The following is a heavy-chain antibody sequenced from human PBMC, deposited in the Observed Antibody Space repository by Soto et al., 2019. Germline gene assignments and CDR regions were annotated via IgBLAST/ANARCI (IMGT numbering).Heavy chain of an antibody. V-gene: IGHV1-58*01. J-gene: IGHJ3*02. D-gene: IGHD6-13*01. Sequence: GASVKVSCKAPGVTFNSNTLSSLRQAPGQRLEWIGWIVVGSGNTNYAQKFQERVTITRDMSTSTAYMELSSLRSEDTAVYYCAAEIAAAGHDAFDIWGQGTMVTVSS. CDR2: IVVGSGNT. CDR1: GVTFNSNT. CDR3: AAEIAAAGHDAFDI.